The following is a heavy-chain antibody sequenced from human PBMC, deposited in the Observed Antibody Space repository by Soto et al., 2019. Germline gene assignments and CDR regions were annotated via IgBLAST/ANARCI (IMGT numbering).Heavy chain of an antibody. CDR2: IWYDGSNK. CDR1: GLTFSRYG. CDR3: AIGESRYGSWSYL. J-gene: IGHJ4*02. V-gene: IGHV3-33*01. D-gene: IGHD3-10*01. Sequence: GGYLRLSCAASGLTFSRYGMHWVRQAPGKGLEWVAVIWYDGSNKYYADSVKGRFTISRDNSKNTLYLQMNSLRAEDTAVYYCAIGESRYGSWSYLWGQGILVSVSS.